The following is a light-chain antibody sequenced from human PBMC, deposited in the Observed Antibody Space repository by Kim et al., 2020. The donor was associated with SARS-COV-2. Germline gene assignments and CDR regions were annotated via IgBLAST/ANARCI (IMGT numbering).Light chain of an antibody. J-gene: IGLJ3*02. Sequence: PGQSITISCTGTSGDVGGYNYVSWYQQHPGKAPKLMIYDVSKRPSGVSNRFSGSKSGNTASLTISGLQAEDEADYYCSSYTSSSTVFGGGTQLTVL. CDR1: SGDVGGYNY. V-gene: IGLV2-14*04. CDR3: SSYTSSSTV. CDR2: DVS.